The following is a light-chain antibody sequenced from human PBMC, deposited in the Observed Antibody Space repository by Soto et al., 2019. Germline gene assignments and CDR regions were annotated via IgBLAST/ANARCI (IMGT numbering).Light chain of an antibody. J-gene: IGLJ3*02. V-gene: IGLV1-40*01. Sequence: QSVLTQPPSVSGAPGQRVTISCTGSSSNIGAGFDVHWYQQLPGTAPKLLISGNTNRPSGVPDRFSGSKSGTSATLDISGLQTGDEAVYYCGTRDSKLSGDWVFGGGTKLTVL. CDR1: SSNIGAGFD. CDR2: GNT. CDR3: GTRDSKLSGDWV.